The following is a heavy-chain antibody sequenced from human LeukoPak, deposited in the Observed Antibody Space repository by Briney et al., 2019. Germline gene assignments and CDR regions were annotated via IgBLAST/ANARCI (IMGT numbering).Heavy chain of an antibody. CDR2: ISSSSSYI. CDR1: GFTFSSYS. CDR3: KKRKYCSSTSCPAGPFDI. D-gene: IGHD2-2*01. Sequence: GGSLRLSCAASGFTFSSYSMNWVRQAPGKGLEWVSSISSSSSYIYYADSVKGRFTISRDNAKNSLYLQMNSLRAEDTAVYYCKKRKYCSSTSCPAGPFDIWGQGTMVTVSS. V-gene: IGHV3-21*01. J-gene: IGHJ3*02.